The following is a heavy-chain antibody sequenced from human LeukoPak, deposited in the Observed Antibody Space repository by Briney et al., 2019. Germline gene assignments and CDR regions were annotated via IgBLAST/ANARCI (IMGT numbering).Heavy chain of an antibody. V-gene: IGHV5-51*01. Sequence: GESLKISFKGSGYIFTNYWIGWVRQMPGKGLEWMGIIYPGDSDTRYSPSFQGQVTISADTSFSTAYLQWSSLKASDTAIFYCVKLSSSYYFFDYWGPGTLVTVSS. J-gene: IGHJ4*02. CDR1: GYIFTNYW. CDR2: IYPGDSDT. D-gene: IGHD6-13*01. CDR3: VKLSSSYYFFDY.